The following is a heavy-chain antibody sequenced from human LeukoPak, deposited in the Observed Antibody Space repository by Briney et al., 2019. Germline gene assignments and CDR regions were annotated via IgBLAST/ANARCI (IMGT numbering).Heavy chain of an antibody. V-gene: IGHV7-4-1*02. CDR2: IHTNTGSP. CDR3: VRGIDTTGYFNY. D-gene: IGHD3-22*01. CDR1: GYTFTTYP. Sequence: ASVKVSRKASGYTFTTYPINWVRQAPGQGLEWMGWIHTNTGSPTYAQGLTGRFVFSLDTSVSTAFLQINSLTAEDAALYFCVRGIDTTGYFNYWGQGTLVTVSS. J-gene: IGHJ4*02.